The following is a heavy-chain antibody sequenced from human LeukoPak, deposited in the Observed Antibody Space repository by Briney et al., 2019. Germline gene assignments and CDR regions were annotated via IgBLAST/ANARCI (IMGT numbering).Heavy chain of an antibody. D-gene: IGHD3-22*01. J-gene: IGHJ4*02. V-gene: IGHV3-21*06. CDR3: ARETYYYDSSTYFRATDY. Sequence: DSIQGRFTISRDNAENSLYLQMNSLRAEDTAVYYCARETYYYDSSTYFRATDYWGQGTLVTVSS.